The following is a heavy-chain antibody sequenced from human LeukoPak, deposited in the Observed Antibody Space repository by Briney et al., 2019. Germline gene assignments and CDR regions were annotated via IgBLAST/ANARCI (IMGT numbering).Heavy chain of an antibody. CDR2: INPNSGGT. D-gene: IGHD3-9*01. V-gene: IGHV1-2*02. J-gene: IGHJ5*02. CDR1: GYTFTGYY. CDR3: AREGTYYDILTGYYFYWFDP. Sequence: ASVKVSCKASGYTFTGYYMHWVRQAPGQGLGWMGWINPNSGGTNYAQKFQGRVTMTRDTSISTAYMELSRLRSDDTAVYYCAREGTYYDILTGYYFYWFDPWGQGTLVTVSS.